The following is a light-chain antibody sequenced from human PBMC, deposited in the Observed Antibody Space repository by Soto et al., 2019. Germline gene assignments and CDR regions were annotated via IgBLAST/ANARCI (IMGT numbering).Light chain of an antibody. CDR1: SSDVGGFNY. V-gene: IGLV2-14*01. J-gene: IGLJ1*01. CDR3: SSYTTNNSPHV. CDR2: EVS. Sequence: QSALTQPASVSGSPGQSITISCTGTSSDVGGFNYVSWYQQYPGKAPKLIIYEVSNRPSGVSSRFSGSKSGNTASLIISGLQAEDEADYYCSSYTTNNSPHVLGDGTKVTVL.